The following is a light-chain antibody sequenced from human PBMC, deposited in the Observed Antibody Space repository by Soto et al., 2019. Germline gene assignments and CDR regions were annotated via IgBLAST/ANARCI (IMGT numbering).Light chain of an antibody. CDR3: QQYYNWPPLT. V-gene: IGKV3D-7*01. CDR2: DAS. J-gene: IGKJ4*01. CDR1: QSVSSGY. Sequence: VLTQSPNTLSVSAGERATLSCRASQSVSSGYLVWYQQKPRQAPRLLIYDASNRATGIPAKFSGSGSGTDFTPTTSSRQEEEYAVFYCQQYYNWPPLTGGGGTKGDIK.